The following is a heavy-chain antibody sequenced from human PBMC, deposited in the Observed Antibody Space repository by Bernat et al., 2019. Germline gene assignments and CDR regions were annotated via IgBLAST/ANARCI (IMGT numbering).Heavy chain of an antibody. J-gene: IGHJ4*02. V-gene: IGHV3-23*01. D-gene: IGHD3-22*01. CDR2: ISAGGSST. CDR3: TKNRGTSSGSSDY. Sequence: EVQLLESGGGFVQPGGSLRLSCTASGFTFSSYAMSWVRQAPGKGLEWFSIISAGGSSTFYSASVKGRFTICRDNSKNTLYLQMNSLSAGGTAVYYCTKNRGTSSGSSDYWGQGSLVTVSS. CDR1: GFTFSSYA.